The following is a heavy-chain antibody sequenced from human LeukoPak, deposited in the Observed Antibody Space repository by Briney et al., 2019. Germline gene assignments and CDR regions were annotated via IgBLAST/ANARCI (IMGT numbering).Heavy chain of an antibody. V-gene: IGHV3-30*18. CDR1: GFTFSSYG. J-gene: IGHJ4*02. CDR3: AKGSGYNFDY. CDR2: ISYDGSNK. Sequence: GGSLRLSCAASGFTFSSYGMHWVRQAPGKGLEWVAVISYDGSNKYYADSVKGRSTISRDNSKNTLYLQMNSLRAEDTAVYYCAKGSGYNFDYWGQGTLVTVSS. D-gene: IGHD3-22*01.